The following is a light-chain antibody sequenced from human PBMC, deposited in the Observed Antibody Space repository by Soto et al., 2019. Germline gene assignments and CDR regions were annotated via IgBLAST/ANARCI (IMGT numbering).Light chain of an antibody. J-gene: IGKJ1*01. CDR3: QQSYSTPQP. Sequence: DIQMTQSPSSLSASVGDRVTITCRASQSISSYLNWYQQKPEKAPKLLIYAASSLQSGVQSRFSGSGSGTDSTLTISSRQPDDFAPYYCQQSYSTPQPFGQGTKVEIK. CDR1: QSISSY. CDR2: AAS. V-gene: IGKV1-39*01.